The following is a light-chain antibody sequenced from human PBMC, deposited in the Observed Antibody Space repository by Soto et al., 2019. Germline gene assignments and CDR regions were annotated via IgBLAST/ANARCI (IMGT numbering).Light chain of an antibody. Sequence: VMTQSPATLSVSPGERVTLSCRASQSVNSNLAWYQQKDGQAPRLLIYGASTRAPGIPPRFSGSASGTEFALTFTSLQCKDFTVYYCHQYNNRPETFGQGTKVEIK. CDR1: QSVNSN. J-gene: IGKJ1*01. CDR2: GAS. CDR3: HQYNNRPET. V-gene: IGKV3-15*01.